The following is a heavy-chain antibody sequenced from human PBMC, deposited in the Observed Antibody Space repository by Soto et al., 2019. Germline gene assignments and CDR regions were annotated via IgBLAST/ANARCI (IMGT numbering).Heavy chain of an antibody. J-gene: IGHJ4*02. CDR3: ARSSMGPVDYVDY. D-gene: IGHD3-10*01. CDR2: IYDSGSN. Sequence: PSETLSLTCSVFCDSLNNHFWTWVRPPPWKGLEWIRNIYDSGSNNDSPAFNSRVSMSIDTSKNLFSLKMTAVTAADTSVYYCARSSMGPVDYVDYWGQGTVVTVSS. CDR1: CDSLNNHF. V-gene: IGHV4-59*11.